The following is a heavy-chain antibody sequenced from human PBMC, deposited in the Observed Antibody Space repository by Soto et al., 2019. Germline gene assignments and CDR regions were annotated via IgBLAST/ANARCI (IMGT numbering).Heavy chain of an antibody. J-gene: IGHJ3*02. CDR1: GGTFSSYA. D-gene: IGHD2-2*01. Sequence: ASVKVSCKASGGTFSSYAISWVRQAPGQGLEWMGGIIPIFGTANYAQKFQGRVTITADESTSTAYMELSSLRSEDTAVYYCAPQAQEYHDAFDIWGQGTMVTVSS. CDR3: APQAQEYHDAFDI. CDR2: IIPIFGTA. V-gene: IGHV1-69*13.